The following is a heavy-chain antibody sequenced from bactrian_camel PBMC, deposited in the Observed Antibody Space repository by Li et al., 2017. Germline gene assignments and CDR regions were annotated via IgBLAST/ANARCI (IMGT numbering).Heavy chain of an antibody. D-gene: IGHD5*01. V-gene: IGHV3S40*01. Sequence: VQLVESGGGLVQPGKSLKLSCAASGFTFSNADMYWVRQAPGKGLEWVSMINSGSDSTYYSNSVKGRFTISRDNAKSTLYLQMNNLRADDTAMYYCAIGLFADFGLGRGTQVTVS. J-gene: IGHJ4*01. CDR2: INSGSDST. CDR1: GFTFSNAD.